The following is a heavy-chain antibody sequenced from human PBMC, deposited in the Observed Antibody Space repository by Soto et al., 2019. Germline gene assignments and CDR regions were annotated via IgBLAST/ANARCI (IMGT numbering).Heavy chain of an antibody. CDR3: GSGGCWGSDY. J-gene: IGHJ4*02. Sequence: EVQLVESGGGLVQPGGSLRLSCAASGFTFSDFWMSWVSQAPGKGLEWVANIKEDGSEKYYVDSVKGRFTISRNNAQNSLYLQRNSLSAEDTAVYYCGSGGCWGSDYGCPGTLVTVSS. CDR1: GFTFSDFW. D-gene: IGHD7-27*01. CDR2: IKEDGSEK. V-gene: IGHV3-7*02.